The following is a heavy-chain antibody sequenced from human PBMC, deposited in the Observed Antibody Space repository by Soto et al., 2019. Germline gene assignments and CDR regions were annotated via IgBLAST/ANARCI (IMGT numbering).Heavy chain of an antibody. Sequence: QVQLVEAGGGVVQPGRSLRLSCAASGFTFSSYGMHWVRQAPGKGLEWAAVISYDGTNKYYSDSVRGRFTISSDNSKNTLYLQMNSLKAEDTAIYYCVKERMEQYQVLPFFEYWGQGTQVTVSS. D-gene: IGHD2-2*01. CDR2: ISYDGTNK. J-gene: IGHJ4*02. CDR3: VKERMEQYQVLPFFEY. V-gene: IGHV3-30*18. CDR1: GFTFSSYG.